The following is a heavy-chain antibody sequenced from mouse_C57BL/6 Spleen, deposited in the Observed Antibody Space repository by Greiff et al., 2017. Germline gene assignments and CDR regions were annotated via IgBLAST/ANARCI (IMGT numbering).Heavy chain of an antibody. CDR2: IDPDTGGT. J-gene: IGHJ2*01. Sequence: QVQLQQSGAELVRPGASVTMSCKASGYTFTDYEMHWVKQTHVHGLEWIGDIDPDTGGTAYNQQFKGQAILTADKSSSTAYLELRSLTSEDSAVYYCTRSGYFGSCPVYVDGRGQGSTLTVAS. CDR1: GYTFTDYE. V-gene: IGHV1-15*01. D-gene: IGHD1-1*01. CDR3: TRSGYFGSCPVYVDG.